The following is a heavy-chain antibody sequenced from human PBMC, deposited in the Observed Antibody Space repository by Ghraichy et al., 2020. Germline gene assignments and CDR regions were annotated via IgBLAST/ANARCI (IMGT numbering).Heavy chain of an antibody. CDR3: ARGPNYYGSGSYYATRYYYYGMDV. V-gene: IGHV4-34*01. D-gene: IGHD3-10*01. Sequence: SETLSLTCAVYGGSFSGYYWSWIRQPPGKGLERIGEINHSGSTNYNPSLKSRVTISVDTSKNQFSLKLSSVTAADTAVYYCARGPNYYGSGSYYATRYYYYGMDVWGQGTTVTVSS. CDR2: INHSGST. CDR1: GGSFSGYY. J-gene: IGHJ6*02.